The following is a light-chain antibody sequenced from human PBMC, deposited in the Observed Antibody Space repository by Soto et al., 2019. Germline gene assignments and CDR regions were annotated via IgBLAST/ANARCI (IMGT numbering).Light chain of an antibody. CDR2: GAS. CDR3: QQYCSSPLT. CDR1: QTVSFSY. Sequence: EIVLTQSPGTLSLSPGDRATLSCRASQTVSFSYLAWYQQKPGQAPRLLIYGASSRATGIPGRFSGSESGTDFTLTISRLEPEDFAVYYCQQYCSSPLTFGGGTKVEIK. V-gene: IGKV3-20*01. J-gene: IGKJ4*01.